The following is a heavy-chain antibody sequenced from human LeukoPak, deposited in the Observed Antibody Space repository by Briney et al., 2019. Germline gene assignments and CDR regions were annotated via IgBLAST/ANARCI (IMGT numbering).Heavy chain of an antibody. J-gene: IGHJ6*04. CDR2: TSSSGSTI. CDR3: AELGITMIGGV. Sequence: GGSLRLSCAASGFTFSSYEMNWVRQAPGKGLEWVSYTSSSGSTIYYADSVKGRFTTSRDNAKNSLYLQMNSLRAEDTAVYYCAELGITMIGGVWGKGTTVTISS. V-gene: IGHV3-48*03. CDR1: GFTFSSYE. D-gene: IGHD3-10*02.